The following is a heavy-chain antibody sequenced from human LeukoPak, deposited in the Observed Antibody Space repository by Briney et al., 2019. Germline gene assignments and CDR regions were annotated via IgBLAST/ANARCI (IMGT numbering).Heavy chain of an antibody. CDR3: AKGLGGATRAMDV. Sequence: GGSLRLSCAVSGFTFSNAWMNWARQAPGKGLEWVSSISGSGTNTYYADAVEGRFTISRDTPKSTLFLQMSSLRPEDTAVYYCAKGLGGATRAMDVWGQGTTVTVSS. D-gene: IGHD2-21*01. V-gene: IGHV3-23*01. CDR2: ISGSGTNT. J-gene: IGHJ6*02. CDR1: GFTFSNAW.